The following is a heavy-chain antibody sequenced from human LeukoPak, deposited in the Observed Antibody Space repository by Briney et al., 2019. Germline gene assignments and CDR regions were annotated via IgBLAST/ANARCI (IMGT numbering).Heavy chain of an antibody. V-gene: IGHV3-7*01. Sequence: GGSLRLSCAGSGFTFSSYWMSWVRQAPGKGLEWVANIKQDGSEKYYVDSVKGRFTISRDNAKNSLYLQMNSLRAEDTAVYYCARASSSGYRGADYWGQGTLVTVSS. D-gene: IGHD3-22*01. CDR1: GFTFSSYW. CDR2: IKQDGSEK. CDR3: ARASSSGYRGADY. J-gene: IGHJ4*02.